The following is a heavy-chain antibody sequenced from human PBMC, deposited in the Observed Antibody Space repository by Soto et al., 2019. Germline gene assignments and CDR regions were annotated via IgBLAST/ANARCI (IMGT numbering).Heavy chain of an antibody. Sequence: ASVKVSCKASGYTFTSYDINWVRPATGQGLEWMGWMNPNSGNTGYAQKFQGRVTMTRNTSISTAYMELSSLRSEDTAVYYCTSGSEYCSSTSCYLDIWGQGTMVTVSS. CDR2: MNPNSGNT. J-gene: IGHJ3*02. CDR1: GYTFTSYD. V-gene: IGHV1-8*01. D-gene: IGHD2-2*01. CDR3: TSGSEYCSSTSCYLDI.